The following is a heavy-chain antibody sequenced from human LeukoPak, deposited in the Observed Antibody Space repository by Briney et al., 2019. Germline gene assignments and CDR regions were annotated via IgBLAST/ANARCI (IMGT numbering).Heavy chain of an antibody. J-gene: IGHJ5*02. Sequence: ASVKVSCKASGYTFTSYGISWVRQAPGQGLERMGWISAYNGNTNYAQKLQGRVTMTTDTSTSTAYMELRSLRSDDTAVYYCARVGGYCSSTSCYMFDPWAREPWSPSPQ. V-gene: IGHV1-18*01. CDR2: ISAYNGNT. D-gene: IGHD2-2*02. CDR1: GYTFTSYG. CDR3: ARVGGYCSSTSCYMFDP.